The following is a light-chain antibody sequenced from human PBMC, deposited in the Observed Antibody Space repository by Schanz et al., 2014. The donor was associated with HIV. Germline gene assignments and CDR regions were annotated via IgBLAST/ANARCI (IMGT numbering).Light chain of an antibody. V-gene: IGLV2-8*01. CDR1: SSDIGGYDL. CDR2: EVT. CDR3: SSYAGSNNFVV. J-gene: IGLJ2*01. Sequence: QSVLTQPPSASGSPGQSVTVSCTGTSSDIGGYDLVSWYQQHPGKAPKLIIYEVTKRPSGVPDRFSGSRSGNTASLTVSGLQAADEADYYCSSYAGSNNFVVFGGGTKLPVL.